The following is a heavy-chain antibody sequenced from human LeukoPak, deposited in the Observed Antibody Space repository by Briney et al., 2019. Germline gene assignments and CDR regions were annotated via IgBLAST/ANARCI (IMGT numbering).Heavy chain of an antibody. CDR1: GGSISSSSYY. Sequence: SETLSLTCTVSGGSISSSSYYWGWIRQPPGKGLEWIGSIYYSGSTYYNPSLKSRVTISVDTSKNQFSLKLSSVTAADTAVYYCAREPLTGRTYYFDYWGQGTLVTVSS. J-gene: IGHJ4*02. CDR2: IYYSGST. V-gene: IGHV4-39*07. CDR3: AREPLTGRTYYFDY. D-gene: IGHD1-1*01.